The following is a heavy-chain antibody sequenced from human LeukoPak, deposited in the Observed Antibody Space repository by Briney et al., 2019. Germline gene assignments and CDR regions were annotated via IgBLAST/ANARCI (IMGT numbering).Heavy chain of an antibody. J-gene: IGHJ3*02. CDR2: IYTSGST. CDR1: GGSISSYY. D-gene: IGHD6-13*01. CDR3: ATGIAAAFDAFDI. Sequence: PSETQSLTCTVSGGSISSYYWSWIRQPAGKGLEWIGRIYTSGSTNYNPSLKSRVTISVDTSKNQFSLKLSSVTAADTAVYYCATGIAAAFDAFDIWGQGTMVTVSS. V-gene: IGHV4-4*07.